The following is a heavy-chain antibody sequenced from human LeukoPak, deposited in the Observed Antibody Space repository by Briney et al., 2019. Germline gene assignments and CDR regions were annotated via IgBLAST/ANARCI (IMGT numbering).Heavy chain of an antibody. CDR1: GFTFSSHW. CDR3: ARDTLGPLYYGMDV. CDR2: INSDGSTT. D-gene: IGHD2-15*01. V-gene: IGHV3-74*01. Sequence: GGSLRLSCAASGFTFSSHWMHWVRQAAGKGLVWVSRINSDGSTTSYADSVKGRFTSSRDNAKNTLYLQMNSLRAEDTAVYYCARDTLGPLYYGMDVWGQGTTVTVSS. J-gene: IGHJ6*02.